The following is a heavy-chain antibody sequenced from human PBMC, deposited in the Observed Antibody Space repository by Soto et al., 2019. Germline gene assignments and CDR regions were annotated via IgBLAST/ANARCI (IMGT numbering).Heavy chain of an antibody. CDR2: ISPMFGAA. V-gene: IGHV1-69*19. CDR1: GGTFNTYA. J-gene: IGHJ4*02. D-gene: IGHD3-10*01. Sequence: QVQLVQSGAEMKKPGSSVKVSCQSSGGTFNTYAMNWVRQAPGQGPEWMGDISPMFGAANYAPKFQGRVTITAGESAGKSYMQLSSLTSEDTALYFCAREVQVHTPAFVYWGQGTLVTVSS. CDR3: AREVQVHTPAFVY.